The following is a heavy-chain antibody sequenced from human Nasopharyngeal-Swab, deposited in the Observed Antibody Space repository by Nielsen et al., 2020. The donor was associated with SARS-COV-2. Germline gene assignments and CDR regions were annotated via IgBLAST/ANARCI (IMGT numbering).Heavy chain of an antibody. Sequence: GESLKISCAASGFTFSSYAMSWVRQAPGKGLEWVSAISGSGGSTYYADSVKGRFTISSDNSKNPLYLQMNSLRAEDTAVYYCAKDPHSYYYGSGSSYFDYWGQGTLVTVSS. CDR1: GFTFSSYA. D-gene: IGHD3-10*01. CDR3: AKDPHSYYYGSGSSYFDY. J-gene: IGHJ4*02. CDR2: ISGSGGST. V-gene: IGHV3-23*01.